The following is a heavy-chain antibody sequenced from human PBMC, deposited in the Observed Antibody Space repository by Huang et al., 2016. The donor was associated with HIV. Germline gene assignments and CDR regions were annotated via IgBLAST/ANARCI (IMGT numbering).Heavy chain of an antibody. D-gene: IGHD4-4*01. V-gene: IGHV1-69*13. CDR1: GGPFRSYS. CDR3: ARGSLEYSVSSSLDY. Sequence: QVQLLQSGAEVKKPGSSVKVSCKASGGPFRSYSIAWVRPAPGQGLEWKGRLMPVFDSPNYAQKLQGRVRVTADESTSTVYMELRDLRPDDTAVYFCARGSLEYSVSSSLDYWGQGTHVTVSS. CDR2: LMPVFDSP. J-gene: IGHJ4*02.